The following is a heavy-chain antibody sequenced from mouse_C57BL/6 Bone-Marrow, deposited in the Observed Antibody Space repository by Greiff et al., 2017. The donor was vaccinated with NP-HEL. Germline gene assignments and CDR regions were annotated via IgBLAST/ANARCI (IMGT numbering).Heavy chain of an antibody. Sequence: VKLMESGPELVKPGASVKISCKASGYAFSSSWMNWVKQRPGKGLEWIGRIYPGDGDTNYNGKFKGKATLTADKSSSTAYMQLSSLTSEDSAVYFCARGGSYWGQGTLVTVSA. CDR2: IYPGDGDT. CDR3: ARGGSY. J-gene: IGHJ3*01. V-gene: IGHV1-82*01. CDR1: GYAFSSSW.